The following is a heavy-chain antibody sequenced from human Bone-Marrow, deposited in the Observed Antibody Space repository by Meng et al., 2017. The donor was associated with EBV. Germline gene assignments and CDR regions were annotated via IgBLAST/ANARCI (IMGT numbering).Heavy chain of an antibody. Sequence: ARVRESGPGLVKPSGTLSLTCAVSGGSISSSNWWSWVRQPPGKGLEWIGEIYHSGSTNYNPSLKSRVTISVDKSKNQFSLKLSSVTAADTAVYYCVGAHYGDSSGYYYAYWGQGTLVTVSS. CDR1: GGSISSSNW. V-gene: IGHV4-4*02. J-gene: IGHJ4*02. D-gene: IGHD3-22*01. CDR3: VGAHYGDSSGYYYAY. CDR2: IYHSGST.